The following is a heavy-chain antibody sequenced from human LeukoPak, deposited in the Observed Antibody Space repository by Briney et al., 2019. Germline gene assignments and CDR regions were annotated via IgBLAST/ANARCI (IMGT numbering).Heavy chain of an antibody. CDR3: AKQYSGSYYIYVDY. V-gene: IGHV3-23*01. CDR2: ISGSGGST. J-gene: IGHJ4*02. CDR1: GFTFSSYA. D-gene: IGHD1-26*01. Sequence: GGSLRLSCAASGFTFSSYAMSWVRQAPGKGLEWVSAISGSGGSTYYADSVKGRFTISRDNSKNTLYLQMNSLRAEDTAVYYCAKQYSGSYYIYVDYWGQGTLVTVSS.